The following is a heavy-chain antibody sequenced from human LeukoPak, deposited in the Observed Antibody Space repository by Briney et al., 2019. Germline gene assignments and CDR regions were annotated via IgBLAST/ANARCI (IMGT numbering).Heavy chain of an antibody. V-gene: IGHV1-69*13. D-gene: IGHD3-22*01. CDR2: IIPIFGTA. CDR3: ARALLGRYYDSSGYSN. CDR1: GGTFSSYA. Sequence: SVKVSCKASGGTFSSYAISWVRQAPGQGLEWMGGIIPIFGTANYAQKFQGRATITADESTSTAYMELSSLRSEDTAVYYCARALLGRYYDSSGYSNWGQGTLVTVSS. J-gene: IGHJ4*02.